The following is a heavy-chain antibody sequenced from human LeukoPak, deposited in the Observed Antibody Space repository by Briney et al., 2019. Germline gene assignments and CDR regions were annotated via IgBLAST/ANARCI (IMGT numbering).Heavy chain of an antibody. CDR2: IKQDGSEK. V-gene: IGHV3-7*01. CDR1: GFTFSSYW. CDR3: ARKRYCSGGSCPDVFQH. D-gene: IGHD2-15*01. Sequence: GGSLRLSCAASGFTFSSYWMSWVRQAPGKGLEWVANIKQDGSEKYYVDSVKGRFTISRDNAKNSLYLQMNSLRAEDTAVYYCARKRYCSGGSCPDVFQHRGQGTLVTVSS. J-gene: IGHJ1*01.